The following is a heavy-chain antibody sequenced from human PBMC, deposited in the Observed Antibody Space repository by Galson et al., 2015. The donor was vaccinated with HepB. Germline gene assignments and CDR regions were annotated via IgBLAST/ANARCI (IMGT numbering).Heavy chain of an antibody. CDR2: ISSNGGST. CDR3: VKDPSIAAAGTEEINWFDP. D-gene: IGHD6-13*01. CDR1: GFTFSSYA. Sequence: SLRLSCAASGFTFSSYAMHWVRQAPGKGLEYVSAISSNGGSTYYADSVKGRFTISRDNSKNTLYLQMSSLRAEDTAVYYCVKDPSIAAAGTEEINWFDPWGQGTLVTVSS. J-gene: IGHJ5*02. V-gene: IGHV3-64D*06.